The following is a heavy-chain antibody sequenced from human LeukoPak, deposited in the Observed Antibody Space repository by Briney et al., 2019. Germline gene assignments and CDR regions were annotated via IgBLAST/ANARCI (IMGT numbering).Heavy chain of an antibody. CDR3: VYLDSSGYYYGRLRY. Sequence: GGSLRLSCAASGFTFSNHAMSWVRQTPGKRLESVSSIGADGANTHSADSVKGRFTISRDNSENTVYLQMNSLRAEDTAVYFCVYLDSSGYYYGRLRYWGQGTPVTVSS. D-gene: IGHD3-22*01. CDR1: GFTFSNHA. CDR2: IGADGANT. V-gene: IGHV3-23*01. J-gene: IGHJ4*02.